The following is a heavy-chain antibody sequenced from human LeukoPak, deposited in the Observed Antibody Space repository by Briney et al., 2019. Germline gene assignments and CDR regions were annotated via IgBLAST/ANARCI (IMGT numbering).Heavy chain of an antibody. CDR3: ARIRITMVRGVTWYFDL. V-gene: IGHV5-51*01. CDR1: GYSFTSYW. CDR2: IYPGDSDT. Sequence: GESLKISCKGSGYSFTSYWIGWVRQMPGKGLEWMGIIYPGDSDTRYSPSFQGQVTISADKSISTAYLQWSSLKASDTAMYYCARIRITMVRGVTWYFDLWGRGTLVTVSS. D-gene: IGHD3-10*01. J-gene: IGHJ2*01.